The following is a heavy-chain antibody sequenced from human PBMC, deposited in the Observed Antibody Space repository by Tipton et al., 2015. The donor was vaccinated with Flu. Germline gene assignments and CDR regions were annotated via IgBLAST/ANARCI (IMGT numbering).Heavy chain of an antibody. V-gene: IGHV4-38-2*01. D-gene: IGHD3-10*02. J-gene: IGHJ4*02. CDR2: IHKTGSP. Sequence: LRLSCSVSGDSIGSNYYWGWIRQPPGKGLEWIGNIHKTGSPYFNPSLTGRVSISVDTSKNQFSLRLTSVTAADTAVYYCARHTGDSVRGVIDYWGQGTLVTVSS. CDR3: ARHTGDSVRGVIDY. CDR1: GDSIGSNYY.